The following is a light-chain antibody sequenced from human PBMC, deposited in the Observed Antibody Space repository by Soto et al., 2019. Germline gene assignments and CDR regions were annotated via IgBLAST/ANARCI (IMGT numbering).Light chain of an antibody. Sequence: QSVLTQPPSVSAAPGQKVTISCSGSSSNIGNYYVCWYQHLPGTAPKFLIYENDKRPSGIPDRFSGSKSGTSATLDITGLQTGDEADYYCAAWAGNLRAVVFGGGTKLTVL. J-gene: IGLJ2*01. CDR2: END. CDR3: AAWAGNLRAVV. CDR1: SSNIGNYY. V-gene: IGLV1-51*02.